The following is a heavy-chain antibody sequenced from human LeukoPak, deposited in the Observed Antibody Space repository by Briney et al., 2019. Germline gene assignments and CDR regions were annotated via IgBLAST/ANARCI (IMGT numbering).Heavy chain of an antibody. CDR2: IYYSGST. J-gene: IGHJ4*02. CDR3: ARSATRNCSGGSCHSAVSYYFDY. D-gene: IGHD2-15*01. CDR1: GVSISSGGYY. Sequence: SQTLSLTCTVSGVSISSGGYYWSWIRQHPGKGLEWIGYIYYSGSTYYNPSLKSRVTISVDTSKNQFSLKLSSVTAADTAVYYCARSATRNCSGGSCHSAVSYYFDYWGQGTLVTVSS. V-gene: IGHV4-31*03.